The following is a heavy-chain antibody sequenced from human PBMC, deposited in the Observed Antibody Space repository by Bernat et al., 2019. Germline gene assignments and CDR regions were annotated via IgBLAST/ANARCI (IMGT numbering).Heavy chain of an antibody. CDR1: GFTFSSYG. Sequence: QVQLVESGGGVVQPGRSLRLSCAASGFTFSSYGMHWVRQAPGKGLEWVAVIWYDGSNNCYADSVKGRFTISRDNSKNTLYLQMNSLRAEDTAVYYCARDWQQLVRYYYYGMDVWGQGTTVTVSS. J-gene: IGHJ6*02. CDR3: ARDWQQLVRYYYYGMDV. D-gene: IGHD6-6*01. CDR2: IWYDGSNN. V-gene: IGHV3-33*01.